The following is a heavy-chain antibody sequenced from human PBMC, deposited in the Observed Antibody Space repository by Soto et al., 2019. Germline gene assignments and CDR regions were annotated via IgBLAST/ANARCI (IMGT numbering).Heavy chain of an antibody. CDR3: ARDDLYDSTGYDS. CDR1: GFTFRDFT. J-gene: IGHJ5*02. D-gene: IGHD3-22*01. Sequence: EVHLVESGGGLVKPGGSLRLSCAASGFTFRDFTMNWVRQAPGKVLEWVSSISSSGTFKYYADSLGGRFTISRDNAKNSLYLQLNSLRGEDTAIYYCARDDLYDSTGYDSWGQGTLVTV. V-gene: IGHV3-21*01. CDR2: ISSSGTFK.